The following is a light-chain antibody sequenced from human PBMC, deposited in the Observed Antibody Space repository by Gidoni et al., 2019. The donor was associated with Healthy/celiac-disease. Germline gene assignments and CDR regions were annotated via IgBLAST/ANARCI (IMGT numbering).Light chain of an antibody. CDR3: QQYNSYSWT. V-gene: IGKV1-5*03. Sequence: DIQMTQSPSTLSASVGDRVTITCRASQSISSWCAWYQQKPGKAPKLLIYKASSLERWVPSRFSGSGSGTEFTLTISSLQPDDFATYYCQQYNSYSWTFGQGTKVEIK. CDR1: QSISSW. CDR2: KAS. J-gene: IGKJ1*01.